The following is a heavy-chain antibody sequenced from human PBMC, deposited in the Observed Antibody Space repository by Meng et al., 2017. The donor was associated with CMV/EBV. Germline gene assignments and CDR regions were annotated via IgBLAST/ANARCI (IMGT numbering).Heavy chain of an antibody. CDR1: GGSISSSSYY. Sequence: GSLRLSCTVSGGSISSSSYYWGWIRQPPGKGLEWIGSIYYSGSTYYNPSLKSRVTISVDTSKNQFSLKLSSVTAADTAVYYCARHYRRAGRVDYWGQGTLVTSPQ. D-gene: IGHD1-26*01. V-gene: IGHV4-39*01. J-gene: IGHJ4*02. CDR2: IYYSGST. CDR3: ARHYRRAGRVDY.